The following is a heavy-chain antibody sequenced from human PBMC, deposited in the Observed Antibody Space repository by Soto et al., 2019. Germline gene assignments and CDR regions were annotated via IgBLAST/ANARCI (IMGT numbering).Heavy chain of an antibody. Sequence: GESLKISCKGSGYSFTSYWIGWVRQMPGKGLEWMGIIYPGDSDTRYSPSFQGQVTISADKSISTAYLQWSSLKASDTAMYYCARQRRCLLLSYYYYYYMDVWGKGTTVTLSS. V-gene: IGHV5-51*01. CDR1: GYSFTSYW. CDR3: ARQRRCLLLSYYYYYYMDV. CDR2: IYPGDSDT. D-gene: IGHD3-16*01. J-gene: IGHJ6*03.